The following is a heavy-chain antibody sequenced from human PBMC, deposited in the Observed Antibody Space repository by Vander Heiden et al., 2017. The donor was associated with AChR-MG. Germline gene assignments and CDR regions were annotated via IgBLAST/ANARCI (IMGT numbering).Heavy chain of an antibody. CDR3: ARDKMVRGVNNFDY. D-gene: IGHD3-10*01. J-gene: IGHJ4*02. V-gene: IGHV4-59*01. CDR1: GGPISSYY. CDR2: IYYSGST. Sequence: QVQLQESGPGLVKPSETLSLTCTVSGGPISSYYWSWIRQPPGKGLEWIGYIYYSGSTNYNPSLKSRVTISVDTSKNQFSLKLSSVTAADTAVYYCARDKMVRGVNNFDYWGQGTLVTVSS.